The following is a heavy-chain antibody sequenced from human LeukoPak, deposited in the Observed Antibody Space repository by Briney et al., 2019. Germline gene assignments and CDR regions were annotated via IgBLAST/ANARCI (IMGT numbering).Heavy chain of an antibody. D-gene: IGHD1-14*01. CDR3: ARDPTAATPQYFDY. CDR1: GFTFSGYG. Sequence: GGSLRLSCAASGFTFSGYGMHWVRQAPGKGLEWVAVIWYDGSSKYYADSAKGRFTISRDNSKNRLYLQMNSLRAEDTAVYYCARDPTAATPQYFDYWGQGTLVTVSS. CDR2: IWYDGSSK. V-gene: IGHV3-33*01. J-gene: IGHJ4*02.